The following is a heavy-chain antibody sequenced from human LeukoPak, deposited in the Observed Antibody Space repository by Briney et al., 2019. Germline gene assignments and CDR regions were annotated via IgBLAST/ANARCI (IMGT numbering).Heavy chain of an antibody. V-gene: IGHV4-4*02. CDR3: ARNPFEY. CDR1: GGSISDSYW. J-gene: IGHJ4*02. CDR2: IYHSGTT. Sequence: TSETLSLTCAVSGGSISDSYWWSWVRQPPEKGLERIGEIYHSGTTNYNPSLKSRVTISVDKSKNQSSLRLSSVTAADTAVYYCARNPFEYWGQGTLVTVSS.